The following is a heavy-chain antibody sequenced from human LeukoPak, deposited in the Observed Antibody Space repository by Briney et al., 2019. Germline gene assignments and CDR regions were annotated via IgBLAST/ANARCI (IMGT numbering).Heavy chain of an antibody. CDR1: GFTFDDYG. CDR2: INWNGGST. Sequence: PGGSLRLSCVASGFTFDDYGMSWVRQAPGKGLEWVSGINWNGGSTGYADSVKGRFTISRDNAKNSLYLQMNSLRAEDTALYYCARGGIAVAGLNFDYWGQGTLVTVSS. V-gene: IGHV3-20*04. CDR3: ARGGIAVAGLNFDY. J-gene: IGHJ4*02. D-gene: IGHD6-19*01.